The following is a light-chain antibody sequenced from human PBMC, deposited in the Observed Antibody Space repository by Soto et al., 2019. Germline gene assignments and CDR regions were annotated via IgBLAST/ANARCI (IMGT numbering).Light chain of an antibody. J-gene: IGKJ1*01. CDR3: QQCYMGWT. V-gene: IGKV1-5*01. CDR1: QSIGRF. CDR2: DAS. Sequence: DIQMTQSPSTLSASVGDRVTITCRASQSIGRFLAWYQHQPGKAPKLLIYDASTLESGVPSRLSGTGSGTEFTFSITSLQPEDFGTYYCQQCYMGWTFGQGPKVDFK.